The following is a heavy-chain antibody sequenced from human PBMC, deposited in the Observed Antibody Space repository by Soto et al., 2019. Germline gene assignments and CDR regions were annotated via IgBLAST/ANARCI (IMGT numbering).Heavy chain of an antibody. V-gene: IGHV1-18*04. CDR1: GYTFSNFG. CDR2: ITPYNGNA. CDR3: ARARMYSGAYHDY. Sequence: ASVKVSCKASGYTFSNFGVNWVRQAPGQGLEWMGWITPYNGNANYAQKHQDRLTITTDTSTNTAYLELRSLRSDDTAVYFCARARMYSGAYHDYWGQGTLVTVSS. J-gene: IGHJ4*02. D-gene: IGHD1-26*01.